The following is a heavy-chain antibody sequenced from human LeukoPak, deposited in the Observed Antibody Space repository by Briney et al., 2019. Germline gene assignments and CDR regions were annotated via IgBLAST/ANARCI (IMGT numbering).Heavy chain of an antibody. CDR3: ARGRIQVWAPLGY. D-gene: IGHD5-18*01. V-gene: IGHV4-34*01. J-gene: IGHJ4*02. Sequence: PSETLSLTCAVYGGSFSGYYWSWIRQPPGEGREWIGEINHSGSTNYHPSLKSRVTISVDTSKNQFSLKLSSVNAADTAVYYCARGRIQVWAPLGYWGQGTLVTVSS. CDR2: INHSGST. CDR1: GGSFSGYY.